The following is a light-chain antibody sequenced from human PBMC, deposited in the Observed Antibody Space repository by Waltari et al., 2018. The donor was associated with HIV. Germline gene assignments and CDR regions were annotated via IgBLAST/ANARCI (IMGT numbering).Light chain of an antibody. CDR3: KQASYWPRS. J-gene: IGKJ2*01. CDR1: QCLVNHDSETY. V-gene: IGKV2-30*01. CDR2: KGS. Sequence: VVMSQSPLSLPVTPGQPVYIFCRSRQCLVNHDSETYLNWFHQKPGQYPRLLIYKGSNRESGVPDRFSGSGSGTDFTLTISRVQAEDVAVYSCKQASYWPRSFGQGTKLEIK.